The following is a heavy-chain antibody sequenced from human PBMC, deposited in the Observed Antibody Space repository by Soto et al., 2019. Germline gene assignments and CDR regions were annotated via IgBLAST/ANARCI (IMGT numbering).Heavy chain of an antibody. Sequence: GASVKVSCKASGYTFTSYDINWVRQATGQGLEWMGWMNPNSGNTGYAQKFQGRVTMTRNTSISTAYMELSSLRSEDTAVYYCATADIVLMAGPPYYYYGMDVWGQGTTVTVSS. V-gene: IGHV1-8*01. CDR2: MNPNSGNT. J-gene: IGHJ6*02. CDR1: GYTFTSYD. CDR3: ATADIVLMAGPPYYYYGMDV. D-gene: IGHD2-8*01.